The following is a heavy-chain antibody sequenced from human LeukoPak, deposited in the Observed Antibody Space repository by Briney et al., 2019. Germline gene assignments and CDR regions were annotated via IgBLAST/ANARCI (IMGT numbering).Heavy chain of an antibody. D-gene: IGHD6-13*01. V-gene: IGHV1-3*01. CDR1: GYTFTSYA. Sequence: ASVKVSCKASGYTFTSYAMHWVRQAPGQRLEWMGWINAGNGNTKYSQKFQGRVTITRDTSASTAYMELSSLRPEDTAVYYCARVNTRYSSSWYDYWGQGTLVTVSA. J-gene: IGHJ4*02. CDR2: INAGNGNT. CDR3: ARVNTRYSSSWYDY.